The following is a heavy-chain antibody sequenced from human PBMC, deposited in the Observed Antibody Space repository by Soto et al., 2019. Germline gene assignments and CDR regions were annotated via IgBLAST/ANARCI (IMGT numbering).Heavy chain of an antibody. Sequence: SLRLSCAASGFTFSSYAMNWVRQAPGKGLEWVSSITGIGATTYYADSVKGRFTISRDNSKNTLYLQMNSLRAEDTALYYCAKSAGSWSRFYYGMDVWGQGTTVTVSS. J-gene: IGHJ6*02. D-gene: IGHD6-13*01. CDR3: AKSAGSWSRFYYGMDV. V-gene: IGHV3-23*01. CDR2: ITGIGATT. CDR1: GFTFSSYA.